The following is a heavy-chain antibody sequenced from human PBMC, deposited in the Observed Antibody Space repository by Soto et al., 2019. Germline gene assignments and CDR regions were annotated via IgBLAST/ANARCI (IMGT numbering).Heavy chain of an antibody. Sequence: GASVKVSCKASGGTFSSYAISWVRQAPGQGLEWMGGIIPIFGTANYAQKFQGRVTITADESTSTAYMELSSLRSEDTAVYYCASGYDYYYGMDVWGQGTTVTVSS. CDR1: GGTFSSYA. J-gene: IGHJ6*02. CDR2: IIPIFGTA. CDR3: ASGYDYYYGMDV. V-gene: IGHV1-69*13.